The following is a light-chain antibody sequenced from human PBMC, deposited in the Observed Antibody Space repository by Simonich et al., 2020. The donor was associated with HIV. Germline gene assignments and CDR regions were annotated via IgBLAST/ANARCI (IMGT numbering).Light chain of an antibody. Sequence: EIVLTQSPGTLSLSPGERATLSCRASPSVSSSYLAWYQQKPGQAPRLLIYGASSRATGIPDRVSGSGSGTDFTLTISRLEPEDFAVYYCQQYGSSPSWTFGQGTKVEIK. CDR3: QQYGSSPSWT. CDR1: PSVSSSY. V-gene: IGKV3-20*01. J-gene: IGKJ1*01. CDR2: GAS.